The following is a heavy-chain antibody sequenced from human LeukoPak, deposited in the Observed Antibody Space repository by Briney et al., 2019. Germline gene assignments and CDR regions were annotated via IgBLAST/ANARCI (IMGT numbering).Heavy chain of an antibody. V-gene: IGHV3-7*01. Sequence: GGSLRLSCAASGFIFSSYWMSWVRQVPGKGLECVANINQDGSEKYYVDSVKGRFTISRDNAKTSLYLQMNSLRAEDTAVYYCARYYYGSGTPFYWGQGTLVTVSS. CDR3: ARYYYGSGTPFY. D-gene: IGHD3-10*01. J-gene: IGHJ4*02. CDR1: GFIFSSYW. CDR2: INQDGSEK.